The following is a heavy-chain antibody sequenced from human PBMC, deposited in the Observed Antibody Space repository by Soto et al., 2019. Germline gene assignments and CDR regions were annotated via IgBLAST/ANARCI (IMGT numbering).Heavy chain of an antibody. J-gene: IGHJ4*02. D-gene: IGHD6-19*01. V-gene: IGHV1-8*01. CDR2: MNPNSGNT. Sequence: ASVKVSCKASVYTFSSYDMNWVRQAPGQGLEWMGRMNPNSGNTGYAQKFQGRVTMTRNTSISTAYMELSSLRSEDTAVYYCARERTVAGNDYWGQGTLVTVSS. CDR1: VYTFSSYD. CDR3: ARERTVAGNDY.